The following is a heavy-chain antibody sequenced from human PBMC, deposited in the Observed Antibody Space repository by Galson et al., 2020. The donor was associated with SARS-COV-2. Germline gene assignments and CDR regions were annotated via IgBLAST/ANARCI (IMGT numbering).Heavy chain of an antibody. D-gene: IGHD3-3*01. J-gene: IGHJ6*03. V-gene: IGHV3-30*04. CDR3: ARDSAYYDFWSGYSRDDHYYYYYYMDV. CDR1: GFTFSSYA. CDR2: ISYDGSNK. Sequence: GGSLRLSCAASGFTFSSYAMHWVRQAPGKGLEWVAVISYDGSNKYYADSVKGRFTISRDNSKNTLYLQMNSLRAEDTAVYYCARDSAYYDFWSGYSRDDHYYYYYYMDVWGKGTTVTVSS.